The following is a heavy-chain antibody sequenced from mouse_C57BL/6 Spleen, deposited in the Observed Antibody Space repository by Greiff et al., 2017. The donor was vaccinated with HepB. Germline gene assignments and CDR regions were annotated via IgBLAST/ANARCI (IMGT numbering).Heavy chain of an antibody. CDR3: ARGKDGVRFAY. Sequence: QVQLQQSGAELVKPGASVKLSCKASGYTFTSYWMQWVKQRPGQGLEWIGEIDPSDSYTNYNQKFKGKATLTVDTSSSTAYMQLSSLTSEDSAVYYCARGKDGVRFAYWGQGTLVTVSA. CDR1: GYTFTSYW. J-gene: IGHJ3*01. D-gene: IGHD2-3*01. CDR2: IDPSDSYT. V-gene: IGHV1-50*01.